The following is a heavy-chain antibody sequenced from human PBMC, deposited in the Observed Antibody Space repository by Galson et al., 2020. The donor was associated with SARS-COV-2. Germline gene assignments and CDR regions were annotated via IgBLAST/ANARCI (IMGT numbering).Heavy chain of an antibody. V-gene: IGHV4-30-4*08. CDR3: ARTGDSNRFDP. J-gene: IGHJ5*02. CDR2: IYYSGST. D-gene: IGHD3-22*01. Sequence: SETLSLTCTVSGDSISRGDHYWSWIRQPPGKGLEWIGYIYYSGSTSFNPSLQSRVTISVDTSKNQFSLNLSSVTAADTAVYYCARTGDSNRFDPWGQGTLVTVSS. CDR1: GDSISRGDHY.